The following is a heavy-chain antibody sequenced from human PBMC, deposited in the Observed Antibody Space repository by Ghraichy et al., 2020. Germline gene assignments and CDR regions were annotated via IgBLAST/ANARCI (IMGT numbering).Heavy chain of an antibody. CDR2: IYQSGTT. CDR1: GGSISSVGYS. CDR3: ARIKTGDSRGHYSPYFDS. D-gene: IGHD3-22*01. V-gene: IGHV4-30-2*01. J-gene: IGHJ4*02. Sequence: TLSLTCAVSGGSISSVGYSWSWIRQPPGKGLEWVGYIYQSGTTYYNPPLKSRVTISVYRSKNQFSLTLNSLTAAEPAGYYCARIKTGDSRGHYSPYFDSWGQGTLVTVSS.